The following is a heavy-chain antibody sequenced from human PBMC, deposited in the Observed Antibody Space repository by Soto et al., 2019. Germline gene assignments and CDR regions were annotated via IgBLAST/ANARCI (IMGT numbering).Heavy chain of an antibody. J-gene: IGHJ6*02. V-gene: IGHV5-10-1*01. CDR1: GCSFTSYW. Sequence: PGESLKISCKGSGCSFTSYWISWVRQMPGKGLEWMGRIDPSDSYTNYSPSFQGHVAISADKSISTAYLQWSSLKASDTALYYCAKDMFRYSYGLYYYYGMDVWGQGTTVTVSS. CDR2: IDPSDSYT. D-gene: IGHD5-18*01. CDR3: AKDMFRYSYGLYYYYGMDV.